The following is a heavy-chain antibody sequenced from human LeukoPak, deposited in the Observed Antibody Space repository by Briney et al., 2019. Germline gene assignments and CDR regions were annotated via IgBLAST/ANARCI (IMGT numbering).Heavy chain of an antibody. J-gene: IGHJ4*02. CDR1: GFTFSSDE. Sequence: GGSLRLSCAASGFTFSSDEMNWVRQAPGQGLEWVSYISSSGSTIYYADSVKGRFTISRDNAKNSLYLQMNSLRAEDTAVYYCARDYGDYVLSFDYWGQGTLVTVSS. V-gene: IGHV3-48*03. CDR3: ARDYGDYVLSFDY. CDR2: ISSSGSTI. D-gene: IGHD4-17*01.